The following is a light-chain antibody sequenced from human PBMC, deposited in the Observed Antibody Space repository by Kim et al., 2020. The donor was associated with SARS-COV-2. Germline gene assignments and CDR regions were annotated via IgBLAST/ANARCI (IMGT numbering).Light chain of an antibody. V-gene: IGLV1-36*01. CDR2: YDD. Sequence: ELTQPPSVSAAPRQRVTISCSGSSSNIGNDAVNWYQQLPGKAPKLLIYYDDLLPSGVSDRFSGSKSGTSASLVISGLQSEDEADYYCAAWDDSLNEYVFGTGTKVTVL. CDR3: AAWDDSLNEYV. CDR1: SSNIGNDA. J-gene: IGLJ1*01.